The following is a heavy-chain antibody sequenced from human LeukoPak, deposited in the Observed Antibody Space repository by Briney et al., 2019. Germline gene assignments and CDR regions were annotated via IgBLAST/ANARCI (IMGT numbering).Heavy chain of an antibody. Sequence: GGSLRLSCAASGFTFSSYALTWVRQAPGKGLEWVSSISDSGDRTHYADSVKGRFTISRVNSKNTLFLQMSNLRTEDTAVYYCANSSLAWGQGTLVAVSS. CDR1: GFTFSSYA. D-gene: IGHD6-6*01. CDR3: ANSSLA. V-gene: IGHV3-23*01. CDR2: ISDSGDRT. J-gene: IGHJ4*02.